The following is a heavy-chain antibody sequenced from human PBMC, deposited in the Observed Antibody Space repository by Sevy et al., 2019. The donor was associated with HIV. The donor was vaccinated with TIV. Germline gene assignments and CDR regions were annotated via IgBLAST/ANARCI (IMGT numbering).Heavy chain of an antibody. D-gene: IGHD6-6*01. CDR3: AREETISIAAQEWFDP. CDR1: GDSVSSNSDA. CDR2: TYYSSKWYN. V-gene: IGHV6-1*01. J-gene: IGHJ5*02. Sequence: SQTLSLTCAISGDSVSSNSDAWNWIRQSPSRGLEWLGRTYYSSKWYNDYAVSVKSRITINPDTSKNQFSLQLNSVTPEDTAVSYCAREETISIAAQEWFDPWGQGTLVTVSS.